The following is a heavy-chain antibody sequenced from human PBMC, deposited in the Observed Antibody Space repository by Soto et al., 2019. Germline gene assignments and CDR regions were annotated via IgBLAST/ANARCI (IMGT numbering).Heavy chain of an antibody. Sequence: QVQLVESGGGVVQPGRSLRLSCAASGFTFSSYAMHWVRQAPGKGLEWVAVISYDGSNKYYADSVKGRFTISRDNSKNSLYLQMNSLRAEDTAVYYWAVSSGWYFDYWGQGTLVTVSS. D-gene: IGHD6-19*01. CDR3: AVSSGWYFDY. V-gene: IGHV3-30-3*01. CDR2: ISYDGSNK. CDR1: GFTFSSYA. J-gene: IGHJ4*02.